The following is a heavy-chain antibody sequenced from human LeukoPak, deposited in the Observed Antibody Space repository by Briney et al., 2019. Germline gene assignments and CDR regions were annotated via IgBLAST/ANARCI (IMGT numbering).Heavy chain of an antibody. D-gene: IGHD4-17*01. CDR3: ARDGSLGSEGLRPRYYYYYGMDV. V-gene: IGHV3-33*08. J-gene: IGHJ6*02. CDR2: IWYDGSNK. Sequence: PGGSLRLSCAASGFTFSSYGMHWVRQAPGKGLEWVAVIWYDGSNKYYADSVKGRFTISRDNSKNTLYLQMNSLRAEDTAVYYCARDGSLGSEGLRPRYYYYYGMDVWGQGTTVTVSS. CDR1: GFTFSSYG.